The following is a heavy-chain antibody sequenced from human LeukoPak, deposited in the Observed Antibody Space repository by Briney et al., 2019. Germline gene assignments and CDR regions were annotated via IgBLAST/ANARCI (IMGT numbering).Heavy chain of an antibody. Sequence: ASVKVPCKASGYTFTGYYMHWVRQAPGQGLEWMGWINPKSGGTNYAQKFQGRVTMTRDTPISTAYMELSSLTSDDTAVYYCAREKPHGSGSYSPDAKDGMDVWGQGTTVTVSS. V-gene: IGHV1-2*02. D-gene: IGHD3-10*01. J-gene: IGHJ6*02. CDR2: INPKSGGT. CDR3: AREKPHGSGSYSPDAKDGMDV. CDR1: GYTFTGYY.